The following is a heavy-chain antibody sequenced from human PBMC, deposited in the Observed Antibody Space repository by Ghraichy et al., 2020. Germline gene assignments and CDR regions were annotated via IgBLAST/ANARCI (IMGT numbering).Heavy chain of an antibody. CDR2: INHGGST. CDR1: GGSFSGYY. V-gene: IGHV4-34*01. D-gene: IGHD4-17*01. Sequence: SETLSLTCAVYGGSFSGYYWSWIRQPPGKGLEWIGEINHGGSTNYNPSLKSRVTIPVNTSKNQFPLKLSSVTAADTAVYYCARGTVTTYGMDVWGQGTTVTVSS. CDR3: ARGTVTTYGMDV. J-gene: IGHJ6*02.